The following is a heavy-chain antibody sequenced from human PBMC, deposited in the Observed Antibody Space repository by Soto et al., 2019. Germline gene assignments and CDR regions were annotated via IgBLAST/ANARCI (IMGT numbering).Heavy chain of an antibody. CDR3: TTDSYSTIIIVRFDY. J-gene: IGHJ4*01. CDR1: GFTFTNAW. D-gene: IGHD3-22*01. Sequence: GGSLRLSCAASGFTFTNAWINWVRQAPGKGLEWVGRIKSKTDGGTTDYAEPVKGRFAISRDDSNNMVYLQMNSLKIEDTVVYYCTTDSYSTIIIVRFDYWGHGTLVTVSS. V-gene: IGHV3-15*07. CDR2: IKSKTDGGTT.